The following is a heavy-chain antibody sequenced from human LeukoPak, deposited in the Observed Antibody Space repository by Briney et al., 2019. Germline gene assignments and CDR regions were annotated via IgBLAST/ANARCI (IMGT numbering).Heavy chain of an antibody. V-gene: IGHV3-21*01. D-gene: IGHD6-13*01. Sequence: PGGSLRLSCAASGFTFSGYRMNWVRQAPGKGLEWVSSITSSSSYIYYADSLKGRFIISRDNAKNSLYLQMNSLRVEDTAVYYCARASAGTLDLLDYWGQGTLVTVSS. J-gene: IGHJ4*02. CDR1: GFTFSGYR. CDR3: ARASAGTLDLLDY. CDR2: ITSSSSYI.